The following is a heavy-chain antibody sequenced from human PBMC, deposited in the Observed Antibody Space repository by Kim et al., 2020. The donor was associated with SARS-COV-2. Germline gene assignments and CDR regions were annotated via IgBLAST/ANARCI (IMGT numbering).Heavy chain of an antibody. CDR1: GYSISSGYY. D-gene: IGHD3-3*01. J-gene: IGHJ4*02. V-gene: IGHV4-38-2*02. CDR2: IYHSGST. CDR3: ARGFGVGYYNSGGY. Sequence: SETLSLTCTVSGYSISSGYYWGWIRQPPGKGLEWIGSIYHSGSTYYNPSLKSRVTISVDTSKNQFSLKLSSVTAADTAVYYCARGFGVGYYNSGGYWGQGTLVTVSS.